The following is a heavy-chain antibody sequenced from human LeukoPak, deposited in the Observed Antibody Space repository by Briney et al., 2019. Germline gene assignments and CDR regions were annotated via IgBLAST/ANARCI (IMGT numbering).Heavy chain of an antibody. D-gene: IGHD4-17*01. Sequence: SGPTLVNPTQTLTLTCTFSGVALSTSRRCVSCIRQPPGKALEWLAPIDRDDDKYYSTSLKTRLTISKDTSRNLVVLTMTNMDPVDTATYYCASGTVTAGRFDAFDIWGQGTMVTVSS. CDR1: GVALSTSRRC. CDR2: IDRDDDK. CDR3: ASGTVTAGRFDAFDI. V-gene: IGHV2-70*01. J-gene: IGHJ3*02.